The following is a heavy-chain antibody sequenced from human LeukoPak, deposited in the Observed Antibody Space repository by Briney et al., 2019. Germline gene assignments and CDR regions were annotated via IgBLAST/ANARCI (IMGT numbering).Heavy chain of an antibody. J-gene: IGHJ4*02. D-gene: IGHD5-12*01. V-gene: IGHV1-69*13. CDR3: ARGYSGYDRGLFDY. Sequence: ASVKVSCKASGGTFSSYAISWVRQAPGQGLEWMGGIIPIFGTANYAQKFQGRVTITADESTSTAYMELSSLRSEDTAVYYCARGYSGYDRGLFDYWGQGTLVTVSS. CDR2: IIPIFGTA. CDR1: GGTFSSYA.